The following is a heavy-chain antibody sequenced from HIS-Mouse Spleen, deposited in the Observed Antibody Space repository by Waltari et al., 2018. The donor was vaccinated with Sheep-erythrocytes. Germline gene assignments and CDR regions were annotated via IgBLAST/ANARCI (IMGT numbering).Heavy chain of an antibody. Sequence: QLQLQESGPGLVKPSETLSLTCTVSGGSISSSSYYWGWIRQPPGKGLEWIGSIYYSGSTYYHPSLKGRVTISVDTSKNQFSLKLSSVTAADTAVYYCARDTNWGGDAFDIWGQGTMVTVSS. V-gene: IGHV4-39*02. J-gene: IGHJ3*02. CDR3: ARDTNWGGDAFDI. D-gene: IGHD7-27*01. CDR1: GGSISSSSYY. CDR2: IYYSGST.